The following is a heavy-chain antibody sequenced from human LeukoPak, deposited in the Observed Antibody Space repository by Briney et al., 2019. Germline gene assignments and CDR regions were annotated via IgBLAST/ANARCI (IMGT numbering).Heavy chain of an antibody. CDR2: IRYDGSNK. D-gene: IGHD6-6*01. CDR1: GFTFSSYG. CDR3: ARSHIAARAIDY. J-gene: IGHJ4*02. V-gene: IGHV3-30*02. Sequence: AGGSLRLSCAASGFTFSSYGMHWVRQAPGKGVEGVAFIRYDGSNKYYADSVNGRFTISRDNSKNTLYLQMNSLRAEDTAVYYCARSHIAARAIDYWGQGTLVTVSS.